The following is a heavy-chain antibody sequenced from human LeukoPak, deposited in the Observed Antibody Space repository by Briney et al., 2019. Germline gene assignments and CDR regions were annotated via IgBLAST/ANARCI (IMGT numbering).Heavy chain of an antibody. CDR1: GFTFNNYA. V-gene: IGHV3-53*01. D-gene: IGHD3-22*01. Sequence: GGSLRLSCAASGFTFNNYAMSWFRQAPGKGLEWVSVIYTGGSTYYADSVKGRFTIFRDNSKNTLYLQMNSLRAEDTAVYYCARGGTTMIVPISWGQGTLVTVSS. CDR3: ARGGTTMIVPIS. J-gene: IGHJ5*02. CDR2: IYTGGST.